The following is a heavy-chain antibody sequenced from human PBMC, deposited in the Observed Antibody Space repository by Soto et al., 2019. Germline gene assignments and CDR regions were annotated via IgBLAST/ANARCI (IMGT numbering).Heavy chain of an antibody. D-gene: IGHD1-26*01. V-gene: IGHV3-53*01. CDR1: GFTVSSNY. Sequence: GGSLRLSCAASGFTVSSNYMSWVRQAPGKGLEWVSVIYSGGSTYYADSVRGRFTISRDNSKNTLYLQMKSLRAEDTAVYYCATYSGNYERYGVYYGMDVWGQGTTVTVS. CDR3: ATYSGNYERYGVYYGMDV. CDR2: IYSGGST. J-gene: IGHJ6*02.